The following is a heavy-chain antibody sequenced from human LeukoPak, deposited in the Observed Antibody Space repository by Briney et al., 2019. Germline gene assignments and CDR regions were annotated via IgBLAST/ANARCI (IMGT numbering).Heavy chain of an antibody. CDR1: GYTFTSYY. CDR3: AAIVGATRWFDP. CDR2: INPSGGST. V-gene: IGHV1-46*01. Sequence: ASVKVSCKASGYTFTSYYMHWVRQAPGQGLEWMGIINPSGGSTSYAQKFRGRVTMTRDTSTSTVYMELSSLRSEDTAVYYCAAIVGATRWFDPWGQGTLVTVSS. J-gene: IGHJ5*02. D-gene: IGHD1-26*01.